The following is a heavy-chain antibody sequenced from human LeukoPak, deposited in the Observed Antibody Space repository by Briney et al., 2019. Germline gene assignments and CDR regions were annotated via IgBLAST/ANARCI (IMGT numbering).Heavy chain of an antibody. J-gene: IGHJ4*02. V-gene: IGHV3-30-3*01. Sequence: GGSLRLSCVASGFSISAYEMHWVRQAPGKGLEWVAVMSGDGNIQLYSDSVKGRFTVSRDTSKTTLYLQMDSLRAEDTAVYFCAKDLLPGSPDYFDYGGQGTLVTVSS. CDR3: AKDLLPGSPDYFDY. CDR1: GFSISAYE. CDR2: MSGDGNIQ. D-gene: IGHD2-15*01.